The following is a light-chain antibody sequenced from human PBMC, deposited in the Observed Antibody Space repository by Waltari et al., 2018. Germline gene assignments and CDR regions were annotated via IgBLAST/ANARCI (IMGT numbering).Light chain of an antibody. Sequence: DIQMTQSPSILSASVGDTVTITCRTSQSIITWFAWYQQKPGKAPKLLISKASILESGVPSRFSGSGSGTEFTLTINSLQPDDFATFYCQHYNNYPPTFGGGTKVEIK. CDR1: QSIITW. J-gene: IGKJ4*01. V-gene: IGKV1-5*03. CDR3: QHYNNYPPT. CDR2: KAS.